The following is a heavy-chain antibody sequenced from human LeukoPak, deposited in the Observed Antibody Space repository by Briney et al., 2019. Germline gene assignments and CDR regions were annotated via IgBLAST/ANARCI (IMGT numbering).Heavy chain of an antibody. V-gene: IGHV3-64D*06. Sequence: GGSLRLSCSASGFTFSSYAMHWVRQAPGKGLEYVSAISSNGGSTHYADSVKGRFTISRDNSKNTLYLQMSSLRAEDTAVYYCVKGRPYYYDSSGYYYFDYWGQGTLVTVSS. J-gene: IGHJ4*02. CDR2: ISSNGGST. CDR1: GFTFSSYA. D-gene: IGHD3-22*01. CDR3: VKGRPYYYDSSGYYYFDY.